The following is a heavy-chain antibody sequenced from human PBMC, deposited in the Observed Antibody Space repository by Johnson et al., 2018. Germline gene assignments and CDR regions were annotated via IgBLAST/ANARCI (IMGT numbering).Heavy chain of an antibody. Sequence: QVQLVESGGHLVKPGGSLRLSCIGSGFNFSDYYMSWIRQAPGKRLEWISYIDGRGDGTYYTDSVMGRFAISRDNAKNSLFLQMNSLRPEDTALYFCARRPKMSLMFNDYWGPGTLVTVSS. D-gene: IGHD3-16*01. V-gene: IGHV3-11*04. CDR1: GFNFSDYY. CDR2: IDGRGDGT. J-gene: IGHJ4*02. CDR3: ARRPKMSLMFNDY.